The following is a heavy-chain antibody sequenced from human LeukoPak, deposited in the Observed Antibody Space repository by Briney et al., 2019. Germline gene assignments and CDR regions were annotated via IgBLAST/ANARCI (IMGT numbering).Heavy chain of an antibody. CDR1: GYTFTGYY. D-gene: IGHD4-17*01. V-gene: IGHV1-2*06. CDR2: INPNSGGT. CDR3: AREDFGDYYFDS. Sequence: ASVTVSCKASGYTFTGYYIYWVRQAPGQGLEWMGRINPNSGGTKYAQKFQGRVTITRDTSISTAYMELSRLRSDDTAMYYCAREDFGDYYFDSWGQGTLVTVSS. J-gene: IGHJ4*02.